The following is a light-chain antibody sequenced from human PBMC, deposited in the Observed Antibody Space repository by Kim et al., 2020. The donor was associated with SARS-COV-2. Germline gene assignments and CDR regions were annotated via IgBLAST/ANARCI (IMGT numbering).Light chain of an antibody. CDR1: QSIGSW. J-gene: IGKJ1*01. CDR2: KAS. CDR3: QQYNSYSRT. Sequence: DIQMTQSPSSLSASVGDTVTITCRASQSIGSWLSWYQQKPGKAPKCLIYKASTLDSGVPSRFSGSGSGTDFTLTISSLQPDDFASYFCQQYNSYSRTFGQGTKVDIK. V-gene: IGKV1-5*03.